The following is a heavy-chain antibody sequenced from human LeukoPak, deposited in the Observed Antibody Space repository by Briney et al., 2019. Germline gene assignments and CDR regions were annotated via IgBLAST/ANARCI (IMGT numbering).Heavy chain of an antibody. D-gene: IGHD2-15*01. CDR3: ARGFGAATHEAFDI. Sequence: SETLSLTCTVSGVSMSNYYWRWIRKPAGKGLEWIGRVYFNGGPNYSPSLQSRVSMSVDTTRTQFSLKLSSVTAADTAVYYCARGFGAATHEAFDIWGQGTMVTVSS. CDR2: VYFNGGP. J-gene: IGHJ3*02. V-gene: IGHV4-4*07. CDR1: GVSMSNYY.